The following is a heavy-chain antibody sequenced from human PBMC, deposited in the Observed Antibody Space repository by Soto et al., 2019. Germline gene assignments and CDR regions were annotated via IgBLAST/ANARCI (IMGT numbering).Heavy chain of an antibody. D-gene: IGHD3-22*01. V-gene: IGHV3-30*04. Sequence: VQLVESGGGVVQPGRSLRLSCAASGFTFSTYPMYWVRQAPGKGLEWLAFISSDGSSRYYADSVKGRFTISRDNSKNTLYLQMSSLRNEDTAVYYCASRRGDGYFEYWGQGTLVTVSS. CDR2: ISSDGSSR. J-gene: IGHJ4*02. CDR1: GFTFSTYP. CDR3: ASRRGDGYFEY.